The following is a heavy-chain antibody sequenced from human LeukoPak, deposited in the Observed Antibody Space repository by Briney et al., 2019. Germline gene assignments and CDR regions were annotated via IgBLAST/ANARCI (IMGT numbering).Heavy chain of an antibody. D-gene: IGHD2-2*01. CDR3: AKAALYCSSTSCYFSYYYYMDV. Sequence: AGGSLRLSCVASGFTFSSNGMHWVRQAPGKGLEWVTFIQYDGSKKHYADSVKGRFTISRDNSKNTLYLEMNSLRAEDTAVYYCAKAALYCSSTSCYFSYYYYMDVWGKGTTVTISS. V-gene: IGHV3-30*02. J-gene: IGHJ6*03. CDR2: IQYDGSKK. CDR1: GFTFSSNG.